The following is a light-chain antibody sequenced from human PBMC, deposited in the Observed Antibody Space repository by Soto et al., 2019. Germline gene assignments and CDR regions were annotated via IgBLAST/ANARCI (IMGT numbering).Light chain of an antibody. Sequence: QSALTQPASVSGSPGQSITISCTGTSGDVGAFNYISWYQQHPGKAPKLLTYEVSYRPSGVSNRFSGSKSGNTASLTISGLHPEDEADYYCSSPPKNVAWVFGGGTKVTVL. V-gene: IGLV2-14*01. CDR3: SSPPKNVAWV. CDR2: EVS. CDR1: SGDVGAFNY. J-gene: IGLJ3*02.